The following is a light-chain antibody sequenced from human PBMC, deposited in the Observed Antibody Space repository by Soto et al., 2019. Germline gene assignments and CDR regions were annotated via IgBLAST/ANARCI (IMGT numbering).Light chain of an antibody. CDR1: SSNIGSNY. CDR3: AAWDDSLSGYVV. Sequence: QSVLTQPPSASGTPGQRVTISCSGSSSNIGSNYVYWYQQLPGTAPKLLINRNNQRPSGVPDRFSGSKSGTSASLAISGLRAEEEAYYYCAAWDDSLSGYVVFGGGTKLTVL. V-gene: IGLV1-47*01. CDR2: RNN. J-gene: IGLJ2*01.